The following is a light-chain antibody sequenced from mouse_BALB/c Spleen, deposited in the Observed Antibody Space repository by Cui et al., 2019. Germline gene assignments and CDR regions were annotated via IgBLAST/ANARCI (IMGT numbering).Light chain of an antibody. CDR3: LQYDNLWT. J-gene: IGKJ1*01. CDR2: YAS. V-gene: IGKV19-93*01. Sequence: DIQKTKSPTLLSASLGGKVTITCKASRDIKKYKTWYQHKPWKGPMLLMHYASALQPGISSWFRGIGSGSDYSFIIIILEPEVVATYYCLQYDNLWTFGKGANLEI. CDR1: RDIKKY.